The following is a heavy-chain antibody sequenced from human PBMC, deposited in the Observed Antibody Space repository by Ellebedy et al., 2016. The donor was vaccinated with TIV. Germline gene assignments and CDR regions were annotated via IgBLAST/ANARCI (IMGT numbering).Heavy chain of an antibody. CDR1: GYTLTELS. D-gene: IGHD6-19*01. J-gene: IGHJ6*02. CDR3: ATEITGAVAGYYYYGMDV. CDR2: FDPEDGET. Sequence: AASVKVSCKVSGYTLTELSMHWVRQAPGKGLEWMGGFDPEDGETIYAQKFQGRVTLTEDTSTDTAYMELSSLRSEDTAVYYCATEITGAVAGYYYYGMDVWGQGTTVTVSS. V-gene: IGHV1-24*01.